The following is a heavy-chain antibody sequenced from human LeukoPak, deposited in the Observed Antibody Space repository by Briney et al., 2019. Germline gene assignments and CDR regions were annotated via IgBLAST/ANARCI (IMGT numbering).Heavy chain of an antibody. V-gene: IGHV4-59*01. Sequence: SETLSLTCTVSGGSNSSYYWSWIRQPPGKGLEWIGYIYYSGSTNYNPSLKSRVTISVDTSKNQFSLKLSSVTAADPAVYYCARGSVDSSSWYSVVAGGEYAFDIWGQGTMVTVSS. D-gene: IGHD6-13*01. CDR2: IYYSGST. CDR3: ARGSVDSSSWYSVVAGGEYAFDI. CDR1: GGSNSSYY. J-gene: IGHJ3*02.